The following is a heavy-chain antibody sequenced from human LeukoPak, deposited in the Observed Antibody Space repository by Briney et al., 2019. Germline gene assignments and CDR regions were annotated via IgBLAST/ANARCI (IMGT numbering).Heavy chain of an antibody. Sequence: SETLSLTCTVSGGSISSGDYYWSWIRQPPGKGLEWIGYIYYSGSTYYNPSLKSRVTISVDTSKNQFSLKLTTVTAADTAVYYCARGHRFDPWGQGTLVTVSS. CDR1: GGSISSGDYY. CDR2: IYYSGST. V-gene: IGHV4-30-4*01. J-gene: IGHJ5*02. CDR3: ARGHRFDP.